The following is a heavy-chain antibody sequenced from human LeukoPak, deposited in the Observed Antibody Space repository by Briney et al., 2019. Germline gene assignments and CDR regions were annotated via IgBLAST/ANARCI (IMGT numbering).Heavy chain of an antibody. CDR3: ARNYYYDSSGYYYEDY. V-gene: IGHV3-30*02. J-gene: IGHJ4*02. Sequence: GGSLRLSCAASGFTFSSYGMHWVRQAPGKGLEWVAFIRYDGSNKYYADSVKGRFTIPRDNSKNTLYLQMNSLRAEDTAVYYCARNYYYDSSGYYYEDYWGQGTLVTVSS. CDR1: GFTFSSYG. D-gene: IGHD3-22*01. CDR2: IRYDGSNK.